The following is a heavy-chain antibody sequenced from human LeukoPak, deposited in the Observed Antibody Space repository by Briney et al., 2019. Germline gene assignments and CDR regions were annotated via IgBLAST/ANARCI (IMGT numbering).Heavy chain of an antibody. Sequence: GRSLRLSCAASGFTFDDYAMHWVRQAPGKGLEWVSGISWNSGSIGYADSVKGRFTISRDNAKNSLYLRMNSLRAEDTALYYCAAMVRGVIGWGQGTLVTVSS. J-gene: IGHJ4*02. D-gene: IGHD3-10*01. CDR1: GFTFDDYA. V-gene: IGHV3-9*01. CDR2: ISWNSGSI. CDR3: AAMVRGVIG.